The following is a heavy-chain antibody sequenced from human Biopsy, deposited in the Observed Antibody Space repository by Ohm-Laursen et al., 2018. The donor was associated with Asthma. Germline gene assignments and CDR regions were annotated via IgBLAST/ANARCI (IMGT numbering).Heavy chain of an antibody. CDR2: LIPVLGTP. D-gene: IGHD5-12*01. V-gene: IGHV1-69*01. J-gene: IGHJ6*02. CDR1: GDSFSNYA. CDR3: ARGYSGSDRIVYYYSGLEV. Sequence: SSVKVSCKASGDSFSNYAISWVRQAPGQGLEWMGGLIPVLGTPDHAQMFEGRVTITADESTSTGYMELSSLSSEDTAVYYCARGYSGSDRIVYYYSGLEVWGQGTTVTVSS.